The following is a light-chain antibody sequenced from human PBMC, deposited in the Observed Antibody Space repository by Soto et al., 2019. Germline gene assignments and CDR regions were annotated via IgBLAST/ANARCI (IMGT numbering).Light chain of an antibody. CDR2: GVS. V-gene: IGLV2-8*01. J-gene: IGLJ1*01. CDR1: SSXXGXYNF. Sequence: QSALTQPASVSGSPGQSVTISCTGTSSXXGXYNFLSLYRQLPGEAPKLILYGVSERNSGVSDRFSGSKSSDTASLTVSALQAEDEADYYSSSYADSNYYVFGSGTKLTGL. CDR3: SSYADSNYYV.